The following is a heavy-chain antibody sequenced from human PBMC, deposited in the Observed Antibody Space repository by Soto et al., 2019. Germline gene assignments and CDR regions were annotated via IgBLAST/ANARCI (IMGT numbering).Heavy chain of an antibody. CDR3: ARGFIRLAGIGY. V-gene: IGHV1-8*01. Sequence: GASVKVSCKASGYTFTSYDINWVRQATGQGLEWMGWMNPNSGNTGYAQKFQGRVTMTRNTSISTAYMELSSLRSEDTAVYYCARGFIRLAGIGYWGQGTLVTVSS. CDR2: MNPNSGNT. J-gene: IGHJ4*02. CDR1: GYTFTSYD. D-gene: IGHD3-10*01.